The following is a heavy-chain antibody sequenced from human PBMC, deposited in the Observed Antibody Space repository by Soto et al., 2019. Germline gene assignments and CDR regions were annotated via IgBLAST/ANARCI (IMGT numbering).Heavy chain of an antibody. D-gene: IGHD3-16*01. V-gene: IGHV3-33*01. J-gene: IGHJ4*02. CDR1: GFTFSSYG. CDR3: ARCSTFDYFDY. Sequence: QVQLVESGGVVVQPGRSLTLSCAASGFTFSSYGMHWVRQAPGKGLEWLAVIWFDASKKYYSDSVKGRFTISRDNSKNTLYLQMNSLRAEDTAVYYCARCSTFDYFDYWGQGTLVTVSS. CDR2: IWFDASKK.